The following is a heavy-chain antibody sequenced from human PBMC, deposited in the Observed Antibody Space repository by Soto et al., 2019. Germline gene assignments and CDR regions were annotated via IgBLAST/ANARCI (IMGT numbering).Heavy chain of an antibody. CDR3: VSYGDYHSGSFDY. D-gene: IGHD4-17*01. V-gene: IGHV1-69*02. CDR2: IIPILGIA. CDR1: GGTFSSYT. J-gene: IGHJ4*02. Sequence: QVQLVQSGAEVKKPGSSVKVSCKASGGTFSSYTISWVRQAPGQGLEWMGRIIPILGIANYAQKFQGRVTITADKATSTAYMERSSLRSEDTAVYYCVSYGDYHSGSFDYWGQGTLVTVSS.